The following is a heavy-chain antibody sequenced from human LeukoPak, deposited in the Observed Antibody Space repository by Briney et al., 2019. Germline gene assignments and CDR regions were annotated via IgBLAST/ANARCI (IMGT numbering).Heavy chain of an antibody. J-gene: IGHJ6*02. D-gene: IGHD6-13*01. V-gene: IGHV3-48*03. CDR2: ISSSSSTI. CDR3: ARDLIAAATYYYYGMDV. Sequence: GGSLRLSCAASGFTFSSYEMNWVRQAPGKGLEWVSYISSSSSTIYYADSVKGRFTISRDNAKNSLYLQMNSLRAEDTAVYYCARDLIAAATYYYYGMDVWGQGTTVTVSS. CDR1: GFTFSSYE.